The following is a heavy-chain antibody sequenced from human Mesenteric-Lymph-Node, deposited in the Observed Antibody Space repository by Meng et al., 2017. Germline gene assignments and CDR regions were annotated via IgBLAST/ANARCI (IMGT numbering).Heavy chain of an antibody. Sequence: VNGYSFSDYHWIWIRQPPSKGLEWVGEINHNGNTHSNPSLNSRVTISVDTSKNQFSLKLNSVTAADTAVYYCATKMSGFGNYISWGQGTLVTVSS. CDR1: GYSFSDYH. D-gene: IGHD1-7*01. J-gene: IGHJ5*02. CDR3: ATKMSGFGNYIS. V-gene: IGHV4-34*01. CDR2: INHNGNT.